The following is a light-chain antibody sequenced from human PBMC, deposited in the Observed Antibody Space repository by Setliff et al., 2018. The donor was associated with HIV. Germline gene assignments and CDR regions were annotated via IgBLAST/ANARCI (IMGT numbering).Light chain of an antibody. CDR1: TGAVTSGHY. V-gene: IGLV7-43*01. CDR3: LLYYGGPWV. CDR2: STT. Sequence: QAVVTQEPSLTLSPGGTVTPTCASSTGAVTSGHYPNWFQQKPGQAPRLLIYSTTNRNSWTPARFSGSLLGGKAALTLSGGQPEDEAEYYCLLYYGGPWVVGVGTK. J-gene: IGLJ3*02.